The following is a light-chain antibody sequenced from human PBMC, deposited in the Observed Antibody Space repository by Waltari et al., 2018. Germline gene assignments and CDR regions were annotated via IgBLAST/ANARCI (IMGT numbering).Light chain of an antibody. CDR2: GEN. CDR1: RLRDSY. V-gene: IGLV3-19*01. CDR3: NSRDSSGNVV. J-gene: IGLJ2*01. Sequence: SSELTQDPAVSVALGQTVRITCQGDRLRDSYASWYQQKAGQAPVLVIHGENNRPSGIPDRFSGSSSGNTASLTITGAQAGDEADYYCNSRDSSGNVVFGAGTKLTVL.